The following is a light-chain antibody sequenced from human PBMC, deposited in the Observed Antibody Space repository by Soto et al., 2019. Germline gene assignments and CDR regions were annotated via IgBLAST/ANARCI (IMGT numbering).Light chain of an antibody. V-gene: IGLV2-14*03. J-gene: IGLJ1*01. Sequence: QSALPQPASVSGAPGQSITISCTGTSSDIGAFTFVSWYQQHPGKVPKLMIFDVNRRPSGVSDRFSGSKSGNTASLTISGLQDEDDGDYYCSSYTSSSTDVFGSGTKLTVL. CDR3: SSYTSSSTDV. CDR2: DVN. CDR1: SSDIGAFTF.